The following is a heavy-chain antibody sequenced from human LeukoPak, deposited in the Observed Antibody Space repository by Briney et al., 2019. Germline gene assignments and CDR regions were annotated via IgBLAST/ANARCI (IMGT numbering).Heavy chain of an antibody. J-gene: IGHJ4*02. CDR1: GGSISSGGYY. CDR2: IYYSGST. Sequence: SETLSLTCTVSGGSISSGGYYWSWLRQHPGRGLEWIGYIYYSGSTYYNPSLKSRVTLSVDTSKNQFSLKLSSVTAADTAVYYCARDREDCSSTSCYTRAFDYWGQGTLVTVSS. D-gene: IGHD2-2*02. V-gene: IGHV4-31*03. CDR3: ARDREDCSSTSCYTRAFDY.